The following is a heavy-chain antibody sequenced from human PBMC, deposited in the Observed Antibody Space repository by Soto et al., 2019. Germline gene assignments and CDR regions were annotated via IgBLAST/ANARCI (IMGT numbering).Heavy chain of an antibody. CDR3: ARGRIDIAVAGHYYFDY. D-gene: IGHD6-19*01. CDR2: ISAYNGNT. J-gene: IGHJ4*02. Sequence: ASVKVSGKASGYTFTSYGISWVPQAPGQGLEWMGWISAYNGNTNYAQKLQGRVTMTTDTSTSTAYKELRSLRSNDTAVYYCARGRIDIAVAGHYYFDYWGQGTLVTVSS. V-gene: IGHV1-18*04. CDR1: GYTFTSYG.